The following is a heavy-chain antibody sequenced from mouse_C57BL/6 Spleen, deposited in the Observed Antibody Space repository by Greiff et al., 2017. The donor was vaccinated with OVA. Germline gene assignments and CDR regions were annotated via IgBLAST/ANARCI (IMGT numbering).Heavy chain of an antibody. CDR1: GYTFTGYW. J-gene: IGHJ3*01. D-gene: IGHD1-1*01. CDR2: ILPGSGST. CDR3: ARGGYYYGSSYAWFAY. Sequence: VKLQESGAELMKPGASVKLSCKATGYTFTGYWIEWVKQRPGHGLEWIGEILPGSGSTNYNEKFKGKATFTADTSSNTAYLQLSSLTTEDSAMYYCARGGYYYGSSYAWFAYWGQGTLVTVSA. V-gene: IGHV1-9*01.